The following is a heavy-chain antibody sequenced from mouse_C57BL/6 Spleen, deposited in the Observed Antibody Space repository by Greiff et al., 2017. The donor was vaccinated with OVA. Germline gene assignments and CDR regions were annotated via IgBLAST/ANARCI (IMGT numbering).Heavy chain of an antibody. J-gene: IGHJ3*01. CDR3: ARGRNDYWFAY. D-gene: IGHD2-4*01. Sequence: QVQLQQSGAELVRPGSSVKLSCKASGYTFTSYWMDWVKQRPGQGLEWIGNIYPSDSETHYNQKFKDKATLTVDKSSSTAYMQLSSLTSEDSAVYYCARGRNDYWFAYWGQGTLVTVSA. V-gene: IGHV1-61*01. CDR1: GYTFTSYW. CDR2: IYPSDSET.